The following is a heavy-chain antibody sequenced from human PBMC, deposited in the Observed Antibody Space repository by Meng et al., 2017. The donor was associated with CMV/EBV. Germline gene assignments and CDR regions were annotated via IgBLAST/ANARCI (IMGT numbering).Heavy chain of an antibody. Sequence: GGSLRLSCAASGFTFSSYWMSWVRQAPGKGLVWVANIKQDGSEKYYVDSVKGRFTISRDNAKNSLYLQMNSLRAEDTAVYYCARDSGRGYCSGGSCYNPDWGQGTTVTVSS. D-gene: IGHD2-15*01. CDR1: GFTFSSYW. CDR2: IKQDGSEK. CDR3: ARDSGRGYCSGGSCYNPD. J-gene: IGHJ6*02. V-gene: IGHV3-7*01.